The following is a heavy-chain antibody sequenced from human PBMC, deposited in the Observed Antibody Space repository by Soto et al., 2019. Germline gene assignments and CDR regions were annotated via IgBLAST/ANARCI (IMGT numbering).Heavy chain of an antibody. CDR3: ARDLDPSGSYYTGN. J-gene: IGHJ4*01. Sequence: ASVKVSCKASGYNFMPYGVNWVRQAPGQGLEWMGWISPWKGNTNYAQSFQGRVTMTTDTSTSTAYMELRSLTSDDTAVYYCARDLDPSGSYYTGNWGPGTLVAVSS. V-gene: IGHV1-18*04. CDR1: GYNFMPYG. D-gene: IGHD1-26*01. CDR2: ISPWKGNT.